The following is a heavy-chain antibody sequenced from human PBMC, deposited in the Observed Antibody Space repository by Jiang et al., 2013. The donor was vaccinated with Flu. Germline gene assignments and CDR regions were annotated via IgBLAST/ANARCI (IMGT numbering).Heavy chain of an antibody. J-gene: IGHJ5*02. CDR1: WLHEQWNYY. D-gene: IGHD2-2*02. Sequence: GPGLVKPSPDPVPQLHCLWWLHEQWNYYWSWIRQPPGKGLEWIGYIYHSGSTYYNPSLKSRVSMSVDTSKNQFSLNLRSVSAADTAVYSCARVRHCSTTTCYSDRWFDPWGQGTLITVSS. CDR2: IYHSGST. CDR3: ARVRHCSTTTCYSDRWFDP. V-gene: IGHV4-30-4*01.